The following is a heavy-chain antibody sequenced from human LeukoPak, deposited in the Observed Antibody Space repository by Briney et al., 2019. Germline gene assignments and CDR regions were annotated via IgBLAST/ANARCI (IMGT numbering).Heavy chain of an antibody. CDR2: IYYSGST. Sequence: PSETLSLTCTVSGGSISSSSYYWGWIRQPPGKGLEWIGSIYYSGSTYYNPSLKSRVTISVDTSKNQFSLKLSSVTAADTAVYYCARARRGYDSSGYYFDYWGQGTLVTVSS. CDR1: GGSISSSSYY. J-gene: IGHJ4*02. D-gene: IGHD3-22*01. V-gene: IGHV4-39*07. CDR3: ARARRGYDSSGYYFDY.